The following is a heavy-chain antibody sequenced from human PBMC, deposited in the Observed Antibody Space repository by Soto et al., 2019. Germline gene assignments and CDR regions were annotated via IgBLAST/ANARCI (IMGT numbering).Heavy chain of an antibody. CDR1: GGSFSGYY. CDR2: INHSGST. D-gene: IGHD3-3*01. J-gene: IGHJ4*02. CDR3: ARARALRFLEWLLKVANSTDNSGGYFDY. V-gene: IGHV4-34*01. Sequence: SETLSLTCAVYGGSFSGYYWSWIRQPPGKGLEWIGEINHSGSTNYNPSLKSRVTISVDTSKNQFSLKLSSVTAADTAVYYCARARALRFLEWLLKVANSTDNSGGYFDYWGQGTLVTVSS.